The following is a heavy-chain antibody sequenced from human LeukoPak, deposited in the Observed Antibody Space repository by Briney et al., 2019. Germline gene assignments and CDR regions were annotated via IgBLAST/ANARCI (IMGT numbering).Heavy chain of an antibody. CDR3: VRGGTYWTVS. V-gene: IGHV3-7*01. CDR2: IKPDGSEK. J-gene: IGHJ5*01. Sequence: GGSLSLSCAASGFVFSASYLSWVRKAPGKGLEWVATIKPDGSEKYHVDSVSGRFTISRDNTNDSLFLQMHSLRVDDTAVYYCVRGGTYWTVSWGQGTLVTVSS. CDR1: GFVFSASY.